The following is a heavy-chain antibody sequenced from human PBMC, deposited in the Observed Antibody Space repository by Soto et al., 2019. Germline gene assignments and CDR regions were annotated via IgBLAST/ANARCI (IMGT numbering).Heavy chain of an antibody. D-gene: IGHD3-16*01. CDR3: ARGDTNMINGMDYFDI. CDR1: GFTFIRYL. J-gene: IGHJ3*02. Sequence: VGSLRLSCASSGFTFIRYLMNWFLQAPGKGFEWVSNIKQDGTEKNYVDSVKGRFTISRDNARKSLYLQMDSLRAEDTAVYFCARGDTNMINGMDYFDIWGKGQMVTVSS. CDR2: IKQDGTEK. V-gene: IGHV3-7*01.